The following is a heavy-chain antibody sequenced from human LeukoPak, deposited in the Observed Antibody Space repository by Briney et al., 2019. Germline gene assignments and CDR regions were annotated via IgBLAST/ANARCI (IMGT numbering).Heavy chain of an antibody. D-gene: IGHD3-3*01. CDR2: IWDDGSNK. CDR3: AREGVYFDLLSGPLQY. Sequence: GGSLRLSCAASGFTFSSYGIHWVRQAPGKGLEWVAVIWDDGSNKYYTDSVKGRFTISRDNSKNTLYLQMNSLRAEDTAVYYCAREGVYFDLLSGPLQYWGHGTLVIVSS. V-gene: IGHV3-33*01. J-gene: IGHJ4*01. CDR1: GFTFSSYG.